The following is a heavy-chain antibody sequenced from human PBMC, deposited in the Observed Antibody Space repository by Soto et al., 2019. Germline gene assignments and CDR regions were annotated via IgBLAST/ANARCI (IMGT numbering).Heavy chain of an antibody. Sequence: GGSLRLSCAASGFTFSDYYMSWIRQAPGKGLEWVSYISSSGSTIYYADSVKGRFTISRDNAKNSLYLQMNSLRAEDTDVYYCARRSIYSGPMITFYYYYMDVWGKGTTVTVSS. V-gene: IGHV3-11*01. J-gene: IGHJ6*03. CDR1: GFTFSDYY. CDR3: ARRSIYSGPMITFYYYYMDV. D-gene: IGHD1-26*01. CDR2: ISSSGSTI.